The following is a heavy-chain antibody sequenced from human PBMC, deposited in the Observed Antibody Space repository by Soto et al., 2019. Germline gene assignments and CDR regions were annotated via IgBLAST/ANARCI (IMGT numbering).Heavy chain of an antibody. CDR2: IYHTGGT. J-gene: IGHJ4*02. CDR3: ARDAPNTGPFDS. Sequence: QVQLQESGPGLVKPSGTLSLTCAVSGDSISSSHWWSWVRQPPGKGLEWVAEIYHTGGTNYTPSLKSRLTISIDTAKNQFSLKLASVTAADTAVYYCARDAPNTGPFDSWGQGTLVTVSS. CDR1: GDSISSSHW. V-gene: IGHV4-4*02. D-gene: IGHD7-27*01.